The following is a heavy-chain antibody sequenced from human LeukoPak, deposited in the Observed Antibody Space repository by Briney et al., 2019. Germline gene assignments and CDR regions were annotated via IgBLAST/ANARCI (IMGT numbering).Heavy chain of an antibody. V-gene: IGHV1-24*01. CDR1: GYTLTELS. D-gene: IGHD3-22*01. J-gene: IGHJ3*02. CDR2: FDPEDGET. Sequence: ASVKVSCKVSGYTLTELSMHWVRRAPGKGPEWMGGFDPEDGETIYAQKFQGRVTMTEDTSTDTAYMELSSLRSEDTAVYYCATDKAGMIYYDSSGYYGIAFDIWGQGTMVTVSS. CDR3: ATDKAGMIYYDSSGYYGIAFDI.